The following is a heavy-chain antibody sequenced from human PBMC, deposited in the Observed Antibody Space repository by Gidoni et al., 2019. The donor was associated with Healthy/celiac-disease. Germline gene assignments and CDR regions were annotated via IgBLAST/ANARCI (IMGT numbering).Heavy chain of an antibody. V-gene: IGHV4-59*01. CDR1: GGSISSYY. D-gene: IGHD1-7*01. Sequence: QVQLQESGPGLVKPSETLSLTCTVSGGSISSYYWSWIRQPPGKGLEWIGYIYYSGSTNYNPALKSRVHISVDTSKNQFSLKLSSVTAADTAVYYCARDRELLFDYWGQGTLVTVSS. J-gene: IGHJ4*02. CDR3: ARDRELLFDY. CDR2: IYYSGST.